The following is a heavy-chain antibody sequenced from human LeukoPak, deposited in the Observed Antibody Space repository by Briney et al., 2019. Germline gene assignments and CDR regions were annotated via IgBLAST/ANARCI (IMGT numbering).Heavy chain of an antibody. CDR1: GFTFRSYW. V-gene: IGHV3-74*01. CDR2: IKSDGSST. J-gene: IGHJ6*03. CDR3: AKTSLSDPSGHYYYMDV. Sequence: GGSLRLSCAASGFTFRSYWMHWVRLPPGKGLVWVSRIKSDGSSTSYADFVKGRFTISRDNSQNTVSLQLNNLRIEDTALYYCAKTSLSDPSGHYYYMDVWGKGTTVTVSS. D-gene: IGHD3-3*01.